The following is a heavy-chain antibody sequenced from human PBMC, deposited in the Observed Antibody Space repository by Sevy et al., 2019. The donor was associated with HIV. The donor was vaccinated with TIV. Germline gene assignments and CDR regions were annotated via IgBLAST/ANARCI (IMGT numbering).Heavy chain of an antibody. J-gene: IGHJ4*02. V-gene: IGHV1-18*01. CDR1: GYTFTSYG. Sequence: GASVKVSCKTSGYTFTSYGISWVRQAPGQGPEWVGWISAYNGKTSYAQKFQERVTVTTDSSTRTAYMELRSLRSDDTAVYSCATAAYGSGRELDNWGQGTLVTVSS. CDR2: ISAYNGKT. D-gene: IGHD3-10*01. CDR3: ATAAYGSGRELDN.